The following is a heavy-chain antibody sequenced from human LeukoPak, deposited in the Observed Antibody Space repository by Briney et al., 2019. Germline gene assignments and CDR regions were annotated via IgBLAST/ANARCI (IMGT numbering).Heavy chain of an antibody. Sequence: ASVKVSCKASGYTFTSFGIIWARQAPGQGLEWMGIINPSGGSTSYAQKFQGRVTMTRDTSTSTVYMELSSLRSEDTAVYYCARDKYGRWLFDYWGQGTLVTVSS. D-gene: IGHD5-12*01. CDR2: INPSGGST. CDR3: ARDKYGRWLFDY. CDR1: GYTFTSFG. V-gene: IGHV1-46*01. J-gene: IGHJ4*02.